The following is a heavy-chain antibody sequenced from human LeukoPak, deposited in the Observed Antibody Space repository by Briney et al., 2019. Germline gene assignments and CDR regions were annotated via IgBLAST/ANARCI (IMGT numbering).Heavy chain of an antibody. J-gene: IGHJ5*02. D-gene: IGHD3-22*01. Sequence: PSETLSLTCTVSGGSISSGGYYWSWIRQHPGKGLEWIGYIYYSGSTYYNPSLKSRVTISVDTSKNQFSLKLSSVTAADTAVYYCARGGYYDSSGYSIDPWGQGTLVTVSS. CDR2: IYYSGST. CDR3: ARGGYYDSSGYSIDP. CDR1: GGSISSGGYY. V-gene: IGHV4-31*03.